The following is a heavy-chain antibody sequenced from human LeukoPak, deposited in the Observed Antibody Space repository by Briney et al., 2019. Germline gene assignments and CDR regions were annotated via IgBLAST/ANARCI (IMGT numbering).Heavy chain of an antibody. J-gene: IGHJ4*02. D-gene: IGHD6-19*01. CDR3: ARANSGWYDY. V-gene: IGHV4-38-2*02. CDR2: INHSGST. CDR1: GYSISSGYY. Sequence: SETLSLTCTVSGYSISSGYYWGWIRQPPGKGLEWIGEINHSGSTNYNPSLKSRVTMSVDTSKNQFSLKLSSVTAADTAVYYCARANSGWYDYWGQGTLVTVS.